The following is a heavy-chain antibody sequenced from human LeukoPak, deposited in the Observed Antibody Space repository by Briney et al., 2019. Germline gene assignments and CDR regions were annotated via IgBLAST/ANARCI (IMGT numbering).Heavy chain of an antibody. Sequence: PGGSLRLSCKASGFTFSSYAMTWVRQAPGKGLEWVSAMGGSGDSPKYADSVKGRFTMSRDSSRNTVYLQMNRLRPDDTAVYYCARDSSADYWGQGTLVTVSS. CDR2: MGGSGDSP. CDR3: ARDSSADY. V-gene: IGHV3-23*01. J-gene: IGHJ4*02. D-gene: IGHD6-6*01. CDR1: GFTFSSYA.